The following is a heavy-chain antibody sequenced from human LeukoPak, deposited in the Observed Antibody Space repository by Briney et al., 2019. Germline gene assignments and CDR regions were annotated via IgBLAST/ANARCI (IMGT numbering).Heavy chain of an antibody. CDR1: GGTFSSYA. J-gene: IGHJ6*02. D-gene: IGHD3-9*01. V-gene: IGHV1-69*01. Sequence: SVKVSCKASGGTFSSYAISWVRQAPGQGLEWMGGIIPIFGTANYAQKFQGRVTITADESTSTAYMELSSLRSEDTAVYYCVAGLGLTLRVGMDVWGQGTTVTVSS. CDR2: IIPIFGTA. CDR3: VAGLGLTLRVGMDV.